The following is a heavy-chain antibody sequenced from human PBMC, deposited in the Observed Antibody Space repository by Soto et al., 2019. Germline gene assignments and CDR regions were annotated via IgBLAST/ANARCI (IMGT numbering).Heavy chain of an antibody. D-gene: IGHD2-2*01. CDR3: ARDPNIVLVPAALRSYYYYYGMDV. V-gene: IGHV3-7*01. CDR1: GFTFSSYW. J-gene: IGHJ6*02. Sequence: GGSLRLSCAASGFTFSSYWMNWVRQAPGKGLEWVANIKQDGSEKYYVDSVKGRFTISRDNAKNSLYLQMNSLRAEDTAVYYCARDPNIVLVPAALRSYYYYYGMDVWGQGTTVTVSS. CDR2: IKQDGSEK.